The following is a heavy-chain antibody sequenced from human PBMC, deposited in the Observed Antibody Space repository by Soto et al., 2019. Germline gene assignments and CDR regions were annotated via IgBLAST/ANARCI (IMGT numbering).Heavy chain of an antibody. CDR2: IYYSGST. J-gene: IGHJ4*02. Sequence: SETLSLTCSVSGASISSGGYYWSWIRQHPGKGLEWIGSIYYSGSTYYNPSLKSRVTISVDTSKNQFSLKLSSVTAADTAVYYCARRNYCSSTSCPYYFDYWGQGTLVTVS. D-gene: IGHD2-2*01. CDR1: GASISSGGYY. CDR3: ARRNYCSSTSCPYYFDY. V-gene: IGHV4-39*01.